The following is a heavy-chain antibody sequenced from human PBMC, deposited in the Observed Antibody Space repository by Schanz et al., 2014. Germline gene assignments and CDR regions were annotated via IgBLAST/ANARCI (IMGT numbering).Heavy chain of an antibody. CDR1: GYTFTSSG. Sequence: QVQLVQSGSELKKPGASVKVSCKASGYTFTSSGFSWVRQAPGQGLEWMGWINGYNAHTNYAQKFQGRVTMTTDTSTSTVYMELRSLRSDDTAVYYCAGATYSSSWYGGSEYFQHWGQGTLVTVSS. CDR3: AGATYSSSWYGGSEYFQH. D-gene: IGHD6-13*01. CDR2: INGYNAHT. J-gene: IGHJ1*01. V-gene: IGHV1-18*01.